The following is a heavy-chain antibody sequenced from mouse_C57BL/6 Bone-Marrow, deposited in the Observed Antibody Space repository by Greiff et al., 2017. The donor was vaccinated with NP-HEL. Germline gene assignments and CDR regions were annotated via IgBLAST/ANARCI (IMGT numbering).Heavy chain of an antibody. CDR3: ARDSGYAMDY. J-gene: IGHJ4*01. CDR1: GFTFSDYY. CDR2: ISNGGGST. Sequence: EVQRVESGGGLVQPGGSLKLSCAASGFTFSDYYMYWVRQTPEKRLEWVAYISNGGGSTYYPDNVKGRFTISRDNAKNTLYLQMSRLKSEDTAMYYCARDSGYAMDYWGQGTSVTVSS. V-gene: IGHV5-12*01.